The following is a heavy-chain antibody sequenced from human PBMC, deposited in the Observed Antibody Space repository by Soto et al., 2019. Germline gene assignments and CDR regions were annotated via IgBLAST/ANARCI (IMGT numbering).Heavy chain of an antibody. CDR3: ARFDHRDYSIPWGY. CDR2: IKQDGSEK. J-gene: IGHJ4*02. D-gene: IGHD4-4*01. CDR1: GFTFSSYW. V-gene: IGHV3-7*03. Sequence: LRLSCAASGFTFSSYWMSWVRQAPGKGLEWVANIKQDGSEKYYVDSVKGRFTISRDNAKNSLYLQMNSLRAEDTAVYYCARFDHRDYSIPWGYWGQGTLVTVSS.